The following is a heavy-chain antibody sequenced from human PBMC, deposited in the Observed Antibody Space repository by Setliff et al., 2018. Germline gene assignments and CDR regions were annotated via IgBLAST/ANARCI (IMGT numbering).Heavy chain of an antibody. D-gene: IGHD4-4*01. CDR1: GFTFSIYS. CDR3: ARRGTTALDF. CDR2: ISSGSISTT. Sequence: GGSLRLSCAASGFTFSIYSMNWLRQAPGKGLEWVSYISSGSISTTHYADSVRGRFTVSRDNAKNTLYLEMNNLRAEDSAVYYCARRGTTALDFWGLGTLVTVSS. J-gene: IGHJ4*02. V-gene: IGHV3-48*01.